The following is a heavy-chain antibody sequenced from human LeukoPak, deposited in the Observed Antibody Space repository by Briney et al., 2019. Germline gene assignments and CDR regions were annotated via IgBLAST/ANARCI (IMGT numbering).Heavy chain of an antibody. CDR2: ISGSGDRT. CDR1: GFSANTNY. D-gene: IGHD3-10*01. V-gene: IGHV3-23*01. CDR3: GKRELWHGSGEDA. Sequence: GGSLRLSCAVSGFSANTNYMNWVRQTPGKGLEWVSAISGSGDRTYYAESVKGRFSISRDNSKNTLYLQMHSLRAEDTAVYYCGKRELWHGSGEDAWGQGTTVTVSS. J-gene: IGHJ6*02.